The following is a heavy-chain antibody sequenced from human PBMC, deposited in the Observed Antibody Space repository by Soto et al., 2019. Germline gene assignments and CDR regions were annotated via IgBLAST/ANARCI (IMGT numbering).Heavy chain of an antibody. D-gene: IGHD1-26*01. CDR2: IIPILGIA. CDR3: ARAPHEGVARGGVDP. Sequence: SVKVSCKASGGTFSSYTISWVRQAPGQGLEWMGRIIPILGIANYAQKFQGRVTITADKSTSTAYMELSSLRSEDTAVYYCARAPHEGVARGGVDPWGQGTLVTVSS. J-gene: IGHJ5*02. CDR1: GGTFSSYT. V-gene: IGHV1-69*02.